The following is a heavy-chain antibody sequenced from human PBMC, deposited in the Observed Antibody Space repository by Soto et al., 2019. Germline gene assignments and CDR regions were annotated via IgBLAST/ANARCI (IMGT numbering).Heavy chain of an antibody. V-gene: IGHV5-51*01. CDR1: GYTFTNHW. CDR2: IYPGGSDT. Sequence: GESLKISCKTSGYTFTNHWIGWVRQMPGKGLEWMGIIYPGGSDTRYSPSFQGQVTISADTSISTAYLQWSILKTSDTAMYYCASKEYKYVSSGYFYWGQGTQVTVSS. D-gene: IGHD3-22*01. J-gene: IGHJ4*02. CDR3: ASKEYKYVSSGYFY.